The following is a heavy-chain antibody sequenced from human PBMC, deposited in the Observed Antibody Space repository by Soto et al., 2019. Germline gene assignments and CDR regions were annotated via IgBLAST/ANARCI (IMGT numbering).Heavy chain of an antibody. CDR1: GFTFNTYD. D-gene: IGHD2-21*01. CDR2: ITTSSAYI. V-gene: IGHV3-21*01. Sequence: EVQLVESGGGLVKPGGSLRLSCAASGFTFNTYDMNWVRQAPGKGLEWVSSITTSSAYIYYADSLKGRIPISRDNAKNSLFLQMNSLRAEDTAVYYCVRSGTARLLRHSWFETWGQGTLVTVSS. J-gene: IGHJ5*02. CDR3: VRSGTARLLRHSWFET.